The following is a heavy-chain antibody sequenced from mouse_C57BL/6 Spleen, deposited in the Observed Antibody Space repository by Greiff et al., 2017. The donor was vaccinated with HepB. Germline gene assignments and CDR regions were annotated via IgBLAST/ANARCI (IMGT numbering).Heavy chain of an antibody. CDR1: GYAFSSSW. D-gene: IGHD4-1*01. V-gene: IGHV1-82*01. J-gene: IGHJ3*01. Sequence: VQLQQSGPELVKPGASVKISCKASGYAFSSSWMNWVKQRPGKGLEWIGRIYPGDGDTNYNGKFKGKATLTADKSSSTAYMQLSSLTSEDSAVYFCARSGLTGFFAYWGQGTLVTVSA. CDR2: IYPGDGDT. CDR3: ARSGLTGFFAY.